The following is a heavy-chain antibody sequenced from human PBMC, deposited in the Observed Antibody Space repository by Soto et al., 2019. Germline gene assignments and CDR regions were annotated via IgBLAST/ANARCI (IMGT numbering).Heavy chain of an antibody. CDR1: GYSFTSYW. V-gene: IGHV5-51*01. CDR2: IYPGDSDT. J-gene: IGHJ6*02. CDR3: ARRGEAELSLADYYYYYGMDV. Sequence: GESLKISCKGSGYSFTSYWIGWVRQMPGKGLEWMGIIYPGDSDTRYSPSFQGQVTISADKSISTAYLQWSSLKASDTAMYYCARRGEAELSLADYYYYYGMDVWGQGTTVTVSS. D-gene: IGHD3-16*02.